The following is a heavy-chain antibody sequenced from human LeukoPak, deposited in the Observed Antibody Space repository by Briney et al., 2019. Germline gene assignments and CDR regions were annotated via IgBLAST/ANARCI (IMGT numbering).Heavy chain of an antibody. CDR1: GGSISSYY. Sequence: SETLSLTCTVSGGSISSYYWSWIRQPPGKGLEWIGYIYYSGSTNYNPSLKSRVTISVDTSKNQFSLKLSSVTAADTAVYYCKAAAGTDYWGQGTLVTVSS. CDR3: KAAAGTDY. CDR2: IYYSGST. V-gene: IGHV4-59*08. J-gene: IGHJ4*02. D-gene: IGHD6-13*01.